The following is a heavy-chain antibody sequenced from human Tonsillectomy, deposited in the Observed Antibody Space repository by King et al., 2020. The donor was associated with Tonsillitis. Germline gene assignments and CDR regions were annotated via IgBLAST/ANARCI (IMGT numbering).Heavy chain of an antibody. D-gene: IGHD3-10*01. J-gene: IGHJ5*02. CDR3: ARDRPDGVPMVRGVPYNWFAP. CDR1: GYTFTSYG. V-gene: IGHV1-18*01. CDR2: ISAYNGNT. Sequence: QLVQSGAEVKKPGASVKVSCKASGYTFTSYGISWVRQAPGQGLEWMGWISAYNGNTNYAQKLQGRVTMTTDTSTSTAYMELRSLRSDDTAVYYCARDRPDGVPMVRGVPYNWFAPWGQGTLVTVSS.